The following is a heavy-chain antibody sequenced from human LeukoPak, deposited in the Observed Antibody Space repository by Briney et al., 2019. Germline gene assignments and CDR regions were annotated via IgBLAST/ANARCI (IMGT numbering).Heavy chain of an antibody. D-gene: IGHD5-12*01. CDR3: ARAYSGYEAFDY. J-gene: IGHJ4*02. Sequence: ASVKVSCKASGYTFTGYYIHWVRQAPGQGLEWMGWINPNSGGTNYAQKFLGRVTMTRDTSITYMELSRLRSDDTAVYYCARAYSGYEAFDYWGQGTLVTVSS. CDR1: GYTFTGYY. CDR2: INPNSGGT. V-gene: IGHV1-2*02.